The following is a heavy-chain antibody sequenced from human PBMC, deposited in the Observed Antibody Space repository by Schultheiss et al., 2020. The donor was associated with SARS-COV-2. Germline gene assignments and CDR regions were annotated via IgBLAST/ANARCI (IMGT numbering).Heavy chain of an antibody. CDR1: GGSISSYY. CDR2: IYYGGST. D-gene: IGHD4-17*01. V-gene: IGHV4-59*08. CDR3: ARHAKYGDFDGHYYYGFDV. J-gene: IGHJ6*02. Sequence: SQTLSLTCTVSGGSISSYYWSWIRQPPGKGLEWIGYIYYGGSTNYNPSLKSRVTMSVDTSKNQFSLKLSSVIAADTAVYYCARHAKYGDFDGHYYYGFDVWGQGTTVTVSS.